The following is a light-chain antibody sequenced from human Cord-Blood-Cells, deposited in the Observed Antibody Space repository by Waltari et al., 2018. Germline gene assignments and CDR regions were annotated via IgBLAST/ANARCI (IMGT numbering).Light chain of an antibody. J-gene: IGLJ3*02. CDR3: LSADSSATWV. Sequence: SYELTQPPSGSVSLGQMARITCPGEPLAKKYAYWYQQKPGQFPVLVIYKDSERPSGIPERFSGSSSGTIVTLTISGVQAEDEADYYCLSADSSATWVFGGGTKLTVL. CDR2: KDS. CDR1: PLAKKY. V-gene: IGLV3-16*01.